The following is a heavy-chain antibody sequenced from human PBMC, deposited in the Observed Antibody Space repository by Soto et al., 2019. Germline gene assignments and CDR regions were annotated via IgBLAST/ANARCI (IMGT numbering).Heavy chain of an antibody. CDR3: VMVDNYVTPTPQDV. V-gene: IGHV1-18*01. CDR2: ISPYTGNT. J-gene: IGHJ6*02. D-gene: IGHD3-16*01. Sequence: QVQLVQSGDEVKKPGASVKVSCKATGYIFVNYSIAWMRQAPGQALEWMGWISPYTGNTHSATKVQGRLTMTTDTSTSTAYMDLGSLTSDDTAVYYCVMVDNYVTPTPQDVWGQGTTVTVSS. CDR1: GYIFVNYS.